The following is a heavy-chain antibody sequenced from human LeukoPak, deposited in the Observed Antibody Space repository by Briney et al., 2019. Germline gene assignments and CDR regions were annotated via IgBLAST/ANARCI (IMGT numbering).Heavy chain of an antibody. CDR1: GSIFNSYW. CDR2: IYPGASDT. Sequence: GASLKISCEGSGSIFNSYWIGWVRPLAGKGLQWIGIIYPGASDTGYSPSFQGQVTISADKSISTAYLQWSSLKASDTAMYYCARHGGEYWGQGTLVTVSS. J-gene: IGHJ4*02. V-gene: IGHV5-51*01. CDR3: ARHGGEY. D-gene: IGHD6-25*01.